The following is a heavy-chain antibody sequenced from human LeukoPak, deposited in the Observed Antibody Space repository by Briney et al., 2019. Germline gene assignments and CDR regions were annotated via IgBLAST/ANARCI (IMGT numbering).Heavy chain of an antibody. CDR2: IYYSGST. Sequence: SETLSLTCTVSGGSISSYYWSWIRQPPGKGLEWIGYIYYSGSTNYNPSLKSRVTLSVDTSKNQFSLKLSSVTAADTAVYYCARDRGVDTAYDYWGQGTLVTVSS. J-gene: IGHJ4*02. D-gene: IGHD5-18*01. CDR3: ARDRGVDTAYDY. V-gene: IGHV4-59*01. CDR1: GGSISSYY.